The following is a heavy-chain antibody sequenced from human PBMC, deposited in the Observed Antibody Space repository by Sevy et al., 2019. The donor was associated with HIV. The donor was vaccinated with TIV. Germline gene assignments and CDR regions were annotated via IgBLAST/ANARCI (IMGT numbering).Heavy chain of an antibody. CDR3: ATNRGLYGDHGHDAFDI. D-gene: IGHD4-17*01. Sequence: ASVKVSCKASGGTFSSYAITWVRQAPGQGLEWMGRIIPIFGTANYAQKFQGRVTITADESTSTAYMELSNLRSEDTAVYYCATNRGLYGDHGHDAFDIWGQGTMVTVSS. J-gene: IGHJ3*02. V-gene: IGHV1-69*13. CDR2: IIPIFGTA. CDR1: GGTFSSYA.